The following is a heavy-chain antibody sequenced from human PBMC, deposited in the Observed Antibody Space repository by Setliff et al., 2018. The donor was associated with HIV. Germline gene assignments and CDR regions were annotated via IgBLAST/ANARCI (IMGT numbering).Heavy chain of an antibody. CDR1: GGPLSIYA. J-gene: IGHJ4*01. CDR3: TRQTYYYGSGSYFPPDY. V-gene: IGHV1-69*05. Sequence: SVTVSCKSSGGPLSIYAISWVRQAPGHGLEWMGGIIPIFGAANYAQKFQGRVTITTDASTSAVYMELSSLRSEDTAVYYCTRQTYYYGSGSYFPPDYWGHGTLVTVSS. D-gene: IGHD3-10*01. CDR2: IIPIFGAA.